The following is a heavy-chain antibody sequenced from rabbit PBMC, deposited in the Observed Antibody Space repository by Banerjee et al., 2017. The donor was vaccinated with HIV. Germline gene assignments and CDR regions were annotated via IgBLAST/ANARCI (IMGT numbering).Heavy chain of an antibody. Sequence: QEQLVESGGGLVQPGASLTLTCTASGFSFSSGYWICWVRQAPGKGLEWIGCIGAGSGTTYYATWAKGRFTISKTSSTTVTLQMTSLTVADTATYFCARAYNSGWGGYFVLWGPGTLVTVS. CDR1: GFSFSSGYW. D-gene: IGHD4-1*01. CDR2: IGAGSGTT. V-gene: IGHV1S45*01. J-gene: IGHJ4*01. CDR3: ARAYNSGWGGYFVL.